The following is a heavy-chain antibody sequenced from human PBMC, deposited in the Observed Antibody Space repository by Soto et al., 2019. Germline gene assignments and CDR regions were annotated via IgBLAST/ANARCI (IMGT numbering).Heavy chain of an antibody. Sequence: EVQLVESGGGLVKPGGSLRLSCAASGFTFSSYSMNWVRQAQGKGLEWVSSITSSSSSGYIYYADSVKGQFTIYRDNAKNSLFLQMNSLRAEDTAVYYCARDLQIATIRGGDYWGQGTLVTVSS. CDR1: GFTFSSYS. D-gene: IGHD2-21*01. V-gene: IGHV3-21*01. CDR2: ITSSSSSGYI. CDR3: ARDLQIATIRGGDY. J-gene: IGHJ4*02.